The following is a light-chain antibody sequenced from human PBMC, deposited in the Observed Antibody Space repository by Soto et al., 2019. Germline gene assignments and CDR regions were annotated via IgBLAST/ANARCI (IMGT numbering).Light chain of an antibody. CDR3: SSYISSSTLVV. Sequence: QSALTQPASVSGSPGQSITISCTGTSRDVGGYNYVSGHQQHPGKAPKVIITEVSNRPSGVSNRFSGSKSGNTASLTISGLQAEDEADYYCSSYISSSTLVVFGGGTKLTVL. V-gene: IGLV2-14*01. CDR2: EVS. J-gene: IGLJ2*01. CDR1: SRDVGGYNY.